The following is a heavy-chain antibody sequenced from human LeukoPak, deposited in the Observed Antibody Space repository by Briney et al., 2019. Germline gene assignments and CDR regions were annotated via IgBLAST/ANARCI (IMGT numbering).Heavy chain of an antibody. CDR2: ISAYNGNT. J-gene: IGHJ5*02. V-gene: IGHV1-18*01. Sequence: ASVKVSCKASGYSFTTYGISWVRQAPGQGLEWMGWISAYNGNTNYAQNLQGRVTMTTDTSTSTAYMELRSLRSDDTAVYYCARDMIAVRPNWFDPWGQGTLVTVSS. CDR3: ARDMIAVRPNWFDP. CDR1: GYSFTTYG. D-gene: IGHD6-6*01.